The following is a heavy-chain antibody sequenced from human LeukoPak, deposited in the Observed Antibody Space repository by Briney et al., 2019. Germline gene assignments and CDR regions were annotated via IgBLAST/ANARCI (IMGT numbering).Heavy chain of an antibody. CDR3: ARAAMNLDGYNWWYFDH. V-gene: IGHV1-2*04. CDR2: INPNSGGT. D-gene: IGHD5-24*01. CDR1: GYTFTGYY. J-gene: IGHJ4*02. Sequence: VASVKVSCKASGYTFTGYYMHWVRQAPGQGLEWMGWINPNSGGTNYAQKFQGWVTMTRDTSISTAYMELSRLRSDDTAVYYCARAAMNLDGYNWWYFDHWGQGTLVTVSS.